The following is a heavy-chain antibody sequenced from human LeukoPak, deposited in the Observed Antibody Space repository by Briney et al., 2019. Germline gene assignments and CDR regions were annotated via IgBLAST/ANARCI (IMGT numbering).Heavy chain of an antibody. D-gene: IGHD2-2*01. Sequence: PSQTLSLTCTVSGGSISSGDYYWSWIRPPPGKGLEWIGYIYYSGSTYYNPSPKSRVTISVDTSKNQFSLKLSSVTAADTAVYYCAIFPVPAAMDADYWGQGTLVTVSS. J-gene: IGHJ4*02. CDR2: IYYSGST. CDR1: GGSISSGDYY. V-gene: IGHV4-30-4*08. CDR3: AIFPVPAAMDADY.